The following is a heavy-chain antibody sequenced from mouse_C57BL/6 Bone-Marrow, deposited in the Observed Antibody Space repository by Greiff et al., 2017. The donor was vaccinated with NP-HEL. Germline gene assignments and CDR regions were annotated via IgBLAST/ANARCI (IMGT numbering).Heavy chain of an antibody. CDR2: IYPRSGNT. D-gene: IGHD1-1*01. Sequence: VQLVESGAELARPGASVKLSCKASGYTFTSYGISWVKQRTGQGLEWIGEIYPRSGNTYYNEKFKGKATLTADKSSSTAYMELRSLTSEDSAVYFCARWGYGSSLWYFDVWGTGTTVTVSS. CDR1: GYTFTSYG. V-gene: IGHV1-81*01. J-gene: IGHJ1*03. CDR3: ARWGYGSSLWYFDV.